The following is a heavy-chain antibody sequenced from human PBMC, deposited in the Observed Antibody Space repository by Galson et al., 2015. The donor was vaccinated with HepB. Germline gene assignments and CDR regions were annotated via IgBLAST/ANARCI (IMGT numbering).Heavy chain of an antibody. CDR1: GFTFSSYW. CDR2: IKQDGSEK. V-gene: IGHV3-7*03. Sequence: SLRLSCAASGFTFSSYWMSWVRQAPGKGLEWVANIKQDGSEKYYVDSVKGRFTISRDNAKNSLYLQMNSLRAEDTAVYYCAREVGDCSGGSCYGYFDYWGQGTLVTVSS. D-gene: IGHD2-15*01. CDR3: AREVGDCSGGSCYGYFDY. J-gene: IGHJ4*02.